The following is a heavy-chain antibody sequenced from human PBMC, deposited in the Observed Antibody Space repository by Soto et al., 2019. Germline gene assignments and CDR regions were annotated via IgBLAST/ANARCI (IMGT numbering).Heavy chain of an antibody. J-gene: IGHJ4*02. V-gene: IGHV3-30*18. CDR3: AKDARLQFLGYYFDY. CDR2: ISYDGSNK. CDR1: GFTFSSYG. D-gene: IGHD5-12*01. Sequence: PGGSLRLSCAASGFTFSSYGMHWVRQAPGKGLEWVAVISYDGSNKYYADSVKGRFTISRDNSKNTLYLQMNSLRAEDTAVYYCAKDARLQFLGYYFDYWGQGTLVTVSS.